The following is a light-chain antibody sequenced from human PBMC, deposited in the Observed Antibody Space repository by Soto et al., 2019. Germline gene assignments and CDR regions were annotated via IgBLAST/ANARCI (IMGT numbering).Light chain of an antibody. Sequence: EIVLTXXPXXLSLSPGERASLSCRASQSVAKNYLAWYQQKPGQALRLLISDASSRATGIPDRFSGSGSGTDFTLTISRLEAEDFAVYFCQQYATSPLTFGGGTKVEIK. CDR1: QSVAKNY. CDR3: QQYATSPLT. J-gene: IGKJ4*01. V-gene: IGKV3-20*01. CDR2: DAS.